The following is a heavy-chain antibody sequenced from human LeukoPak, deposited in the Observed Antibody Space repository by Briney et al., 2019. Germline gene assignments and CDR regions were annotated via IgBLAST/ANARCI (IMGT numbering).Heavy chain of an antibody. J-gene: IGHJ4*02. V-gene: IGHV4-30-2*01. CDR3: ARDLYSDVNHFDY. CDR1: GGSISSGGYY. Sequence: SETLSLTCSVSGGSISSGGYYWSWIRQPPGKGLEWIGYIYHSGNVYVSASTLYNPSLKTRVSISVDLSKNQFFLGLRSLTAADTAVYYCARDLYSDVNHFDYWGQGTLVTVYS. D-gene: IGHD4-17*01. CDR2: IYHSGNV.